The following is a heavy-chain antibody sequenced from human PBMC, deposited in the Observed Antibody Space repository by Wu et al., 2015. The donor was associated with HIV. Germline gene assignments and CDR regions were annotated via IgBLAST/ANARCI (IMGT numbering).Heavy chain of an antibody. CDR2: IIPIFGTA. V-gene: IGHV1-69*18. Sequence: QVHLMQSGAEMKKPGASMKISCQASGYTFSNYYMHWVRQAPGQGLEWMGRIIPIFGTANYAQKFQGRVTITADESTSTAYMELSSLRSEDTAVYYCARDPYGSGSYYDYWGQGTLVTVSS. J-gene: IGHJ4*02. CDR1: GYTFSNYY. CDR3: ARDPYGSGSYYDY. D-gene: IGHD3-10*01.